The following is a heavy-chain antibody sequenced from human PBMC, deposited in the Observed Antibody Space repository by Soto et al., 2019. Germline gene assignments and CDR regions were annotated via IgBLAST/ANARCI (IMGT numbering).Heavy chain of an antibody. J-gene: IGHJ4*02. CDR2: VSTSGRST. Sequence: GGSLRLSCSASGFIFSESTIYWVRQVPGKGLEAISAVSTSGRSTYYADSVKDRFTISRDNSKNTLFLQMGSLRPEDTAIYYCVKQAHGLDGVAFDYWGQGVLVTVSS. CDR1: GFIFSEST. D-gene: IGHD2-15*01. V-gene: IGHV3-64D*06. CDR3: VKQAHGLDGVAFDY.